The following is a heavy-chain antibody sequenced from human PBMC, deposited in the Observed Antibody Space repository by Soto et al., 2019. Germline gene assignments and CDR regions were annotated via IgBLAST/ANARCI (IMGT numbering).Heavy chain of an antibody. Sequence: PGGSLRLSCAASGFTFDDYTMHWVGQARGKGLEWVSLISWGGGSTYYADSVKGRFTISRDNSKNSLYLQMNSLRTEDTALYYCAKASKTYDSSGYYFDYWGQGTLVTVSS. V-gene: IGHV3-43*01. CDR3: AKASKTYDSSGYYFDY. D-gene: IGHD3-22*01. J-gene: IGHJ4*02. CDR2: ISWGGGST. CDR1: GFTFDDYT.